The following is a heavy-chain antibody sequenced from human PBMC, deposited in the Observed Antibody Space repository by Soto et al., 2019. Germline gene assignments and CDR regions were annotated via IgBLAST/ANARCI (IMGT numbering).Heavy chain of an antibody. V-gene: IGHV3-74*01. J-gene: IGHJ4*02. CDR1: GFTFSSYW. Sequence: GGSLRLSCAASGFTFSSYWMHWVRQAPGKGLVWVARINSDGSSISYADSVKGRFTISRDNAKNTLYLQMNSLRAEDRAVYYCAKRTSMSGNYSFDYWGQGILVPVSP. CDR2: INSDGSSI. D-gene: IGHD1-7*01. CDR3: AKRTSMSGNYSFDY.